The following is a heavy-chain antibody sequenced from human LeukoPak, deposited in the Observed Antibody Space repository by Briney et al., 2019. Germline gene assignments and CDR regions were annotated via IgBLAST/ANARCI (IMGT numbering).Heavy chain of an antibody. J-gene: IGHJ4*02. D-gene: IGHD3-22*01. CDR3: TALDYYDSSGYRDY. CDR1: GFTFSSYA. V-gene: IGHV3-49*03. Sequence: GGSLRLSCAASGFTFSSYAMSWFRQAPGKGLEWVGFIRSKAYGGTTEYAASVKGRFTISRDDSKSIAYLQMNSLKTEDTAVYYCTALDYYDSSGYRDYWGQGTLVTVSS. CDR2: IRSKAYGGTT.